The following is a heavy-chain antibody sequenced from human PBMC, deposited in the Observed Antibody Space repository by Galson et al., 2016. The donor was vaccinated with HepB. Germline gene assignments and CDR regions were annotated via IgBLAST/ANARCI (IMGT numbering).Heavy chain of an antibody. CDR3: ARQLNYYDISGYFRNWFDP. CDR1: GDSIFSRNYN. D-gene: IGHD3-22*01. J-gene: IGHJ5*02. Sequence: SDTLSLTCTVFGDSIFSRNYNWGWDRQSPGKGLERVGSIYHSGTAYYNTSLQRRVTMSVDLSKNQFSLKLRSVTAADTTVYFCARQLNYYDISGYFRNWFDPWGQGTLVTVSS. V-gene: IGHV4-39*01. CDR2: IYHSGTA.